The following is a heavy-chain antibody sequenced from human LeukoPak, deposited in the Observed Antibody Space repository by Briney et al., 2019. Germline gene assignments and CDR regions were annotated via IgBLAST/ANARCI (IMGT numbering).Heavy chain of an antibody. CDR2: ISSSGSTV. Sequence: GGSLRLSCAASGFTISDYYMSWIRQAPGKGLEWLSYISSSGSTVYYADSVRGRFTISRDNAKNSLYLQMNSLRAEDTAVYYCARPEHGDGNDNFDYWGQGTLVTVSS. CDR3: ARPEHGDGNDNFDY. CDR1: GFTISDYY. D-gene: IGHD1-1*01. J-gene: IGHJ4*02. V-gene: IGHV3-11*01.